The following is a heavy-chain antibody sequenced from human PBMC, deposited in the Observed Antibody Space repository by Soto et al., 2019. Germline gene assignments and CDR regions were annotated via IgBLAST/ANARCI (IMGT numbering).Heavy chain of an antibody. D-gene: IGHD1-26*01. CDR2: MSSDGTNK. V-gene: IGHV3-30*18. CDR1: GFTFSRYA. CDR3: AKTPWEKYYSSWFDH. J-gene: IGHJ5*02. Sequence: QVQLVESGGGGVQPGTSLRLSWAAPGFTFSRYAVHWVRQAPGVGLYWVASMSSDGTNKYYEDSVKGRFTISRDNSKNTLYLQMNSLRAEDTAVYYCAKTPWEKYYSSWFDHWGQVTLVTVSS.